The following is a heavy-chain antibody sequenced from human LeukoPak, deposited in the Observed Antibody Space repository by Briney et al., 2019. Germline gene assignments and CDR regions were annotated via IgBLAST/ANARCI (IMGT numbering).Heavy chain of an antibody. CDR1: GGSLSSGIYY. V-gene: IGHV4-61*01. J-gene: IGHJ3*02. D-gene: IGHD2-8*02. CDR3: ARGYCTGGVCPGGFDI. Sequence: SETLSLTCTVSGGSLSSGIYYWSWIRQPPGKGLEWIGYIYYSGSTNYNPSLKSRVTMSVETSKNQFSLKVTSVNAADTAVYYCARGYCTGGVCPGGFDIWGQGTMVTVSS. CDR2: IYYSGST.